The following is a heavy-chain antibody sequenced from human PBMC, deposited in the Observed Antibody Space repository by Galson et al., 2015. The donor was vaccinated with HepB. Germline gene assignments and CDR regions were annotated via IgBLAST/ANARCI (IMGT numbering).Heavy chain of an antibody. Sequence: SLRLSCAASGFTFSSYGMHWVRQTPVKGLEWVAAISSEGSHEYYADSVKGRFTISRDNSKDTLYLQMNSLRADDTAVFYCAKDDYYDSAAYQHEWGQGTLVTVSS. CDR1: GFTFSSYG. V-gene: IGHV3-30*18. J-gene: IGHJ4*02. CDR2: ISSEGSHE. D-gene: IGHD3-22*01. CDR3: AKDDYYDSAAYQHE.